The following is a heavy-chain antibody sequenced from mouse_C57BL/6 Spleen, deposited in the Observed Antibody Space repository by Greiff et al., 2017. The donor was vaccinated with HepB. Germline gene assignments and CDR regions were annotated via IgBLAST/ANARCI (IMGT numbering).Heavy chain of an antibody. J-gene: IGHJ2*01. CDR3: AKMGDYYGSTYFDY. CDR2: ISYDGSN. Sequence: DVKLQESGPGLVKPSQSLSLTCSVTGYSITSGYYWNWIRQFPGNKLEWMGYISYDGSNNYNPSLKNRISITRDTSKNQFFLKLNSVTTEDTATYYCAKMGDYYGSTYFDYWGQGTTLTVSS. D-gene: IGHD1-1*01. V-gene: IGHV3-6*01. CDR1: GYSITSGYY.